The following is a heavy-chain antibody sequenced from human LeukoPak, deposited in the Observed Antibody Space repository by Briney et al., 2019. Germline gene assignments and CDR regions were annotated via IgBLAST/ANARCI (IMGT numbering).Heavy chain of an antibody. J-gene: IGHJ4*02. V-gene: IGHV3-30*02. D-gene: IGHD6-13*01. Sequence: TGGSLRLSCAASGFTFSSYGKHWVRQAPGKGLEWMAFIRYDGSNKYYADSVKGRFTISRDNAKNSLYLQMNSLRVDDTAVYYCASGGYNSSWPLEYWGQGTLVTVSS. CDR3: ASGGYNSSWPLEY. CDR2: IRYDGSNK. CDR1: GFTFSSYG.